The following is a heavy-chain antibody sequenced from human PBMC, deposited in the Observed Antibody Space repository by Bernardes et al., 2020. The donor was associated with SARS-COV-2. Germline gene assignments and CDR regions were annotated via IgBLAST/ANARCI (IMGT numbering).Heavy chain of an antibody. CDR3: AREGDDFWSGCWGYFDY. D-gene: IGHD3-3*01. J-gene: IGHJ4*02. CDR2: IKQDGSEK. CDR1: GFTFSSYW. Sequence: GGSLRLSCAASGFTFSSYWMSWVRQAPGKGLEWVANIKQDGSEKYYVDSVKGRFTISRDNAKNSLYLQMNSLRAEDTAVYYCAREGDDFWSGCWGYFDYWGQGTLVTVSS. V-gene: IGHV3-7*01.